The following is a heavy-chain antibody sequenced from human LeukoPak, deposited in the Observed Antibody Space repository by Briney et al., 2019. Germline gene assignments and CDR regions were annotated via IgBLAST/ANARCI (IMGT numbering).Heavy chain of an antibody. CDR2: IYSGGNS. D-gene: IGHD6-19*01. J-gene: IGHJ4*02. CDR3: AKVREAYSSGWYSCYFDY. V-gene: IGHV3-53*01. Sequence: GGSLRLSCAASGFTVSSNYMSWVRQAPGKGLEWVSVIYSGGNSYYADSVKGRFTISRDNSKNTLYLQMNSLRAEDTAVYYCAKVREAYSSGWYSCYFDYWGQGTLVTVSS. CDR1: GFTVSSNY.